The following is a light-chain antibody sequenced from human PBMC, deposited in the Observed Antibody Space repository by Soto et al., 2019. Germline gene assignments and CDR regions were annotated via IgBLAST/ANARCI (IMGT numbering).Light chain of an antibody. CDR1: QSFSTY. CDR3: QKYNTAPLT. J-gene: IGKJ4*01. CDR2: GIS. V-gene: IGKV1-27*01. Sequence: DNHMTPSPSSLSPSVGARVTIHCRASQSFSTYLAWYQQKPGKVPKLLISGISTLQSGVPSRFSGSGYGTEFTLTISNLQPEDVATYYCQKYNTAPLTFGGGTKVDNK.